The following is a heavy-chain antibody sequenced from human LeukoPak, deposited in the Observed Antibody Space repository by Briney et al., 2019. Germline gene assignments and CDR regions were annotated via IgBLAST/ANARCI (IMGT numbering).Heavy chain of an antibody. CDR3: ARGRYYYGSWYMDV. CDR1: GFTFSNYA. CDR2: VSGRDDST. D-gene: IGHD3-10*01. V-gene: IGHV3-23*01. Sequence: GGSLRLSCAASGFTFSNYAMYWVRQAPGKGLEWVSAVSGRDDSTYYADSVKGRFTISRDTSKNTLYLQMNSLRAEDTAVYYCARGRYYYGSWYMDVWGQGTTVTVS. J-gene: IGHJ6*02.